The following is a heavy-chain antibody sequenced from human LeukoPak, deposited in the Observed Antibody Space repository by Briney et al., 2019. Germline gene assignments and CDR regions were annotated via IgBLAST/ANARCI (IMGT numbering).Heavy chain of an antibody. Sequence: ASVKVSCKASGYTFTSYGISWVRQAPGQGLEWMGWISAYNGNTNYAQKLQGRVTMTTDTSTSTAYMELRSLRSDDTAVYYCARWYCSGGSCYYWFDPWGQGTLVTVSS. CDR2: ISAYNGNT. J-gene: IGHJ5*02. CDR1: GYTFTSYG. V-gene: IGHV1-18*01. D-gene: IGHD2-15*01. CDR3: ARWYCSGGSCYYWFDP.